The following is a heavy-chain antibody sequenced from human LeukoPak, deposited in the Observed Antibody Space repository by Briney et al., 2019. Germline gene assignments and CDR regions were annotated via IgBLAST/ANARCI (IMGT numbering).Heavy chain of an antibody. CDR3: ARDEYSGYDPNSNWFDP. Sequence: GASVKVSCKASGYTFTGYYMHWVRQAPGQGLEWMGWINPNSGGTSYAQKFQGRVTMTRDTSISTAYMELSRLRSDDTAVYYCARDEYSGYDPNSNWFDPWGQGTLVTVSS. D-gene: IGHD5-12*01. CDR1: GYTFTGYY. CDR2: INPNSGGT. V-gene: IGHV1-2*02. J-gene: IGHJ5*02.